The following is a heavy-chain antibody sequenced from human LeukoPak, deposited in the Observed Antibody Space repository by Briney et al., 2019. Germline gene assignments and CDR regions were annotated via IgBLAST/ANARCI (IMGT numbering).Heavy chain of an antibody. V-gene: IGHV4-59*08. CDR2: IYYSGST. Sequence: SETLSLTCTVSGGSISSYYWSWIRQPPGKGLEWIGYIYYSGSTNYNPSLKGRVTISVDTSKNQFSLKLSSVTAADTAVYHCAKMTPVTSFQLLVLDSWGPGTLVTISS. D-gene: IGHD4-11*01. J-gene: IGHJ4*02. CDR3: AKMTPVTSFQLLVLDS. CDR1: GGSISSYY.